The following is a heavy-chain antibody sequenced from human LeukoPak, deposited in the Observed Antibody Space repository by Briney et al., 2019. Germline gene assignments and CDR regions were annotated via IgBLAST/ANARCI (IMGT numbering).Heavy chain of an antibody. CDR2: IYSGGST. V-gene: IGHV3-66*01. D-gene: IGHD4-11*01. CDR3: ARDFYSNGAFDI. J-gene: IGHJ3*02. CDR1: GFTFNNHA. Sequence: GRSLRLSCAASGFTFNNHAMHCVRQAPGKGLEWVSVIYSGGSTYYADSVKGRFTISRDNSKNTRYLQMNSLRAEDTAVYYCARDFYSNGAFDIWGQGTMVTVSS.